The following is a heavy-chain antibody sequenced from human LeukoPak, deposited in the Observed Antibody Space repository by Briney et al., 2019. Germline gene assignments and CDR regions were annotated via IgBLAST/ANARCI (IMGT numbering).Heavy chain of an antibody. Sequence: PGGSLRLSCAASGFTVSSNYMSWVRQAPGKGLEWVSLIYSGGSTYYADSVKGRFTIFRDNSKNALFLRMNSLRAEDTAVYYCARDRVHYDILTGYYSNDGFDIWGQGTMVTVSS. CDR1: GFTVSSNY. V-gene: IGHV3-53*01. D-gene: IGHD3-9*01. CDR2: IYSGGST. CDR3: ARDRVHYDILTGYYSNDGFDI. J-gene: IGHJ3*02.